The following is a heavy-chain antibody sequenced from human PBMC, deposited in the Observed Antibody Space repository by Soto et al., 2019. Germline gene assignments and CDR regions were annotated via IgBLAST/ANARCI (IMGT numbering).Heavy chain of an antibody. CDR3: ARRYDFWSGYSPFDY. CDR2: INHSGST. D-gene: IGHD3-3*01. J-gene: IGHJ4*02. Sequence: PSETLSLTCAVYGGSFSGYYWSWIRQPPGKGLERIGEINHSGSTNYNPSLKSRVTISVDTSKNQFSLKLSSVTAADTAVYYCARRYDFWSGYSPFDYWGQGTLVTVSS. V-gene: IGHV4-34*01. CDR1: GGSFSGYY.